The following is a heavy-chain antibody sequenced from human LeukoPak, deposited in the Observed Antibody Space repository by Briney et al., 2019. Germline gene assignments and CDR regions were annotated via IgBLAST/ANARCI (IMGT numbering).Heavy chain of an antibody. D-gene: IGHD6-13*01. CDR1: GFTFSNYW. CDR2: INTDGSST. J-gene: IGHJ4*02. CDR3: AVTSIAAAGYYFDY. V-gene: IGHV3-74*01. Sequence: GGSLRLSCAASGFTFSNYWMFWVRQVPGKGLVWVSRINTDGSSTTYADSVKGRFTISRDNSKNTLYLQMNSLRAEDTAVYYCAVTSIAAAGYYFDYWGQGTLVTVSS.